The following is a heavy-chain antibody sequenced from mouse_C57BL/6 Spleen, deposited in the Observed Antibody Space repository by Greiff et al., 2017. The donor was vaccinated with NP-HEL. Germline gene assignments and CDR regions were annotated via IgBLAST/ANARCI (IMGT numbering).Heavy chain of an antibody. V-gene: IGHV1-80*01. CDR2: IYPGDGDT. J-gene: IGHJ1*03. CDR1: GYAFSSYW. CDR3: ASPQGYWYFDV. Sequence: QVQLKESGAELVKPGASVKISCKASGYAFSSYWMNWVKQRPGKGLEWIGQIYPGDGDTNYNGKFKGKATLTADKSSSTAYMQLSSLTSEDSAVYFCASPQGYWYFDVWGTGTTVTVSS.